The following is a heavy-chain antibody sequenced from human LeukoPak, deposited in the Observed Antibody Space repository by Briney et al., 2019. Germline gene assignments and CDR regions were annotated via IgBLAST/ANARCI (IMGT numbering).Heavy chain of an antibody. V-gene: IGHV4-39*01. Sequence: PSETLSLTCTVSGGSISSSSYYWVWIRQPPGKGLEWIGSIYYSGSTYYNPSLKSRVTISVDTSKNQFSLKLSSVTAADTAVYYCARQGRWELCWFDPWGQGTLVTVSS. D-gene: IGHD1-26*01. CDR2: IYYSGST. CDR3: ARQGRWELCWFDP. CDR1: GGSISSSSYY. J-gene: IGHJ5*02.